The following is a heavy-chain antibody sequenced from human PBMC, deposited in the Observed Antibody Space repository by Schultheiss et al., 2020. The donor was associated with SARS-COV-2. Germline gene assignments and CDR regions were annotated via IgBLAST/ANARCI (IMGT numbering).Heavy chain of an antibody. V-gene: IGHV4-31*03. J-gene: IGHJ4*02. D-gene: IGHD4-11*01. CDR1: GGSISSGGYY. CDR2: IYYSGST. Sequence: SETLSLTCTVSGGSISSGGYYWSWIRQHPGKGLEWIGYIYYSGSTYYNPSLKSRVTISVDTSKNQFSLKLSSVTAADTAVYYCARHPHYSHRFDYWGQGTLVTVSS. CDR3: ARHPHYSHRFDY.